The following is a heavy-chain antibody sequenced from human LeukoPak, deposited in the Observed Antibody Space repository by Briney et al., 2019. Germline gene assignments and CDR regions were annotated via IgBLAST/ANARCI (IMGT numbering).Heavy chain of an antibody. CDR1: GFTFSDYY. D-gene: IGHD3-9*01. Sequence: GGSLRLSCAASGFTFSDYYMNWIRQAPGKGLEWVAYISSGSDITTYYADSVKGRFTISRDSAKNSVYLQMNSLRAEDTAVYYCARDWYDNSDAFDIWGQGTMVTVSS. CDR3: ARDWYDNSDAFDI. J-gene: IGHJ3*02. CDR2: ISSGSDITT. V-gene: IGHV3-11*04.